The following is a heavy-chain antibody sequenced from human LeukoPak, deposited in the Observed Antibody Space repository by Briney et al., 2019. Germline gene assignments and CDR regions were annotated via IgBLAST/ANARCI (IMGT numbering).Heavy chain of an antibody. J-gene: IGHJ4*02. D-gene: IGHD2-2*01. CDR1: GFTFSSYA. Sequence: GGSLRLSCAASGFTFSSYAMSWVRQAPGKGLEWVSVIYSGGSTYYADSVKGRFTISRDNSKNTLYLQMNSLRAEDTAVYYCAREGTSCFDYWGQGTLVTVSS. CDR2: IYSGGST. CDR3: AREGTSCFDY. V-gene: IGHV3-53*01.